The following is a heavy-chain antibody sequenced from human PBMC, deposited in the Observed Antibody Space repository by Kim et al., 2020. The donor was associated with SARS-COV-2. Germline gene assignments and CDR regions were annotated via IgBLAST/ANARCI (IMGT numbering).Heavy chain of an antibody. CDR1: GFTFSDYA. V-gene: IGHV3-30-3*01. J-gene: IGHJ6*01. CDR2: ISYDGTYK. CDR3: AKDQKMFWTPHYGMDV. D-gene: IGHD3-10*02. Sequence: GGSLRLSCAASGFTFSDYAIHWVRQAPGKGLEWLAVISYDGTYKFYAYSVKGRFTISRDDHKNTLYLEMNSLTIDDTAVYYCAKDQKMFWTPHYGMDVWGQGTTVAVSS.